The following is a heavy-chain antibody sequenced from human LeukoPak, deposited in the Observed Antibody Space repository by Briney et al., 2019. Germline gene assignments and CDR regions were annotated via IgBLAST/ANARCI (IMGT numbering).Heavy chain of an antibody. D-gene: IGHD5-18*01. CDR1: GFTFDDYA. CDR3: AKSVDTAMFPGDY. CDR2: ISGDGGST. V-gene: IGHV3-43*02. J-gene: IGHJ4*02. Sequence: GGSLRLSCAASGFTFDDYAMHWVRQAPGKGLEWVSLISGDGGSTYYADSVKGRFTISRDNSKNSLYLQMNSLRTEDTALYYYAKSVDTAMFPGDYWGQGTLVTVSS.